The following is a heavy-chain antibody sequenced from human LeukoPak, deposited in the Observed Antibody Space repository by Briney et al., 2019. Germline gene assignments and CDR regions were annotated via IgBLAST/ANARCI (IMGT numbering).Heavy chain of an antibody. J-gene: IGHJ4*02. D-gene: IGHD4-11*01. Sequence: PGGSLRLSCAASGFTFSTYAMSWVCQAPGKGLEWVSLISGSGGSTYYADSVKGRFTISRDNGKNTLSLQMSSLRAEDTALYYCAKERLTTTTFDSWGRGTLVTVSS. CDR2: ISGSGGST. V-gene: IGHV3-23*01. CDR3: AKERLTTTTFDS. CDR1: GFTFSTYA.